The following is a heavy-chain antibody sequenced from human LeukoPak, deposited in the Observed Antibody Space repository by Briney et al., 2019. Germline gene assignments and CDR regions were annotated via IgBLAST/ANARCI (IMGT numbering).Heavy chain of an antibody. V-gene: IGHV4-39*07. J-gene: IGHJ4*02. Sequence: SETLSLTCTVSGGSISSSSYYWGWIRQPPGKGLEWIGEINHSGSTNYNPSLKSRVTISVDTSKNQFSLKLSSVTAADTAVYYCARKPPLNSSGWLYWGQGTLVTVSS. CDR2: INHSGST. CDR3: ARKPPLNSSGWLY. CDR1: GGSISSSSYY. D-gene: IGHD6-19*01.